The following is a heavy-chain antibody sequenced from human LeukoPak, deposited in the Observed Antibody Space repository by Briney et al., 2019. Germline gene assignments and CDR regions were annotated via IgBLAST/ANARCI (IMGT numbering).Heavy chain of an antibody. CDR2: INPNSGGT. J-gene: IGHJ5*02. CDR1: GYTFTGYY. D-gene: IGHD2-15*01. V-gene: IGHV1-2*02. CDR3: ARSICSGGSCYFEVDP. Sequence: GASAKVSCKASGYTFTGYYMHWLRQAPGQGLEWMGWINPNSGGTNYAQKFQGRVTMTRDTSISTAYMELSRLRSDDTAVYYCARSICSGGSCYFEVDPWGQGTLVTVSS.